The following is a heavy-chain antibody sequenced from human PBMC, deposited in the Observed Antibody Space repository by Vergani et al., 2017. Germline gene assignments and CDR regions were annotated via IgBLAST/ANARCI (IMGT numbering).Heavy chain of an antibody. CDR2: ISGPGLST. Sequence: EVRLVESGGGLVQPGGSLRLSCAASGFTFSNSAVSWVRQAPGRGLAWVSSISGPGLSTYYADSVKGRFSISRDNSKNTLSLQMNSLTAEDTAIYYCAGPQGTSAYYYGGFDYWGQGILVTVSS. CDR3: AGPQGTSAYYYGGFDY. D-gene: IGHD3-22*01. CDR1: GFTFSNSA. J-gene: IGHJ4*02. V-gene: IGHV3-23*04.